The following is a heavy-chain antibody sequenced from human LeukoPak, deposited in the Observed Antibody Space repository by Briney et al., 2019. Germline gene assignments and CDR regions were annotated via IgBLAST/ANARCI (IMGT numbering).Heavy chain of an antibody. D-gene: IGHD3-3*01. CDR3: ARVRTDYDFWSGYRYYYYMDV. J-gene: IGHJ6*03. CDR2: TYSAGT. Sequence: GGSLTLSCAASGFTVSSNFMGWVRQAPGKGLEWVSITYSAGTYYSDSVKGRSTISRDNSKNTLDLQMNSLRVEDTAVYYCARVRTDYDFWSGYRYYYYMDVWGKGTTVTVSS. CDR1: GFTVSSNF. V-gene: IGHV3-53*01.